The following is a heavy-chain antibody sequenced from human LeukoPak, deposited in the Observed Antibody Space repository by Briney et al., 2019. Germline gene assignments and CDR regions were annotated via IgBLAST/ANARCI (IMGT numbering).Heavy chain of an antibody. CDR2: IQGDGSDK. J-gene: IGHJ4*02. Sequence: GGSLRLSCEASGFSFSNYWMCWIRQPPGKGLEWVANIQGDGSDKSYVDSVKGRFTISRDNAKNSLYLQMNSLRAEDTAVYYCARDEHYDSSGYYIFDYWGQGTLVTVSS. V-gene: IGHV3-7*03. CDR3: ARDEHYDSSGYYIFDY. CDR1: GFSFSNYW. D-gene: IGHD3-22*01.